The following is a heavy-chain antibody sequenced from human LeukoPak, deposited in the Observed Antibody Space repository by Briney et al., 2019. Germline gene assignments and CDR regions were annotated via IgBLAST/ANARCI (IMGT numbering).Heavy chain of an antibody. CDR1: GGSISSGGYY. J-gene: IGHJ4*02. V-gene: IGHV4-30-4*08. CDR3: ARESARMITFGGVIVAGLNYFDY. Sequence: PSETLSLTCTVSGGSISSGGYYWSWIRQHPGKGLEWIGYIYYSGSTYYNPSLKSRVTISVDTSKNQFSLKLSSVTAADTAVYYCARESARMITFGGVIVAGLNYFDYWGQGTLVTVSS. D-gene: IGHD3-16*02. CDR2: IYYSGST.